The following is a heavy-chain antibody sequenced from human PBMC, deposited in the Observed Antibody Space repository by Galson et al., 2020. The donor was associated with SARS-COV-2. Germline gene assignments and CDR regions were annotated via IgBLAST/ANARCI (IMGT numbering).Heavy chain of an antibody. CDR2: IYHSGST. CDR3: ASLMYSSSWYQRGEVYTEYFQH. J-gene: IGHJ1*01. CDR1: GYSISSGYY. Sequence: SETLSLTCTVSGYSISSGYYWGWIRQPPGKGLEWIGSIYHSGSTYYNPSLKSRVTISVDTSKNQFSLKLSSVTAADTAVYYCASLMYSSSWYQRGEVYTEYFQHWGQGTLVTVSS. D-gene: IGHD6-13*01. V-gene: IGHV4-38-2*02.